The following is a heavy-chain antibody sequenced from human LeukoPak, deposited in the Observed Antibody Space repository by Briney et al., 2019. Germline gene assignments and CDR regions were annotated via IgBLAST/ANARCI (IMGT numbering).Heavy chain of an antibody. V-gene: IGHV3-21*01. Sequence: GGSLRLSCAASGFTFSSYSMNWVRQAPGKGLEWVSSISSSSSYIYYADSVKGRFTISRDNAKNSPYLQMNSLRAEDTAVYYCARDRDCSGGSCYFDYWGQGTLVTVSS. CDR1: GFTFSSYS. J-gene: IGHJ4*02. CDR3: ARDRDCSGGSCYFDY. D-gene: IGHD2-15*01. CDR2: ISSSSSYI.